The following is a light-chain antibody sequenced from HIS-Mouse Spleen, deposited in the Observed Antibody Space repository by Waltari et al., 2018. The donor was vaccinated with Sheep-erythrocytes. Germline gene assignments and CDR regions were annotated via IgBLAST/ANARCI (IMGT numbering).Light chain of an antibody. Sequence: QSALTQPASVSGSPGQSITISCTGTSSDVGSYTLVSWYQQHPGKAPKLMIYGGSKRPSGVSNRLSGSKSGNTASLTISGLQAEDEADYYCCSYAGSSTLVFGGGTKLTVL. V-gene: IGLV2-23*01. J-gene: IGLJ3*02. CDR1: SSDVGSYTL. CDR3: CSYAGSSTLV. CDR2: GGS.